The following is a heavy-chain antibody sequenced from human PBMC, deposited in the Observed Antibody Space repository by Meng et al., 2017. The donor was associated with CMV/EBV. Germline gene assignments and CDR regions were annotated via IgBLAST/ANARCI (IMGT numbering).Heavy chain of an antibody. Sequence: CTVSGGSCSSSSYYWGWIRQPPGKGLEWIGSIYYSGTTYYNPSLKSRVTISVDTSKNQFSLNLNSVTAADTAVYYCANYRFNSMMGYWGQGSLVTVSS. CDR2: IYYSGTT. CDR1: GGSCSSSSYY. CDR3: ANYRFNSMMGY. V-gene: IGHV4-39*07. J-gene: IGHJ4*02. D-gene: IGHD2/OR15-2a*01.